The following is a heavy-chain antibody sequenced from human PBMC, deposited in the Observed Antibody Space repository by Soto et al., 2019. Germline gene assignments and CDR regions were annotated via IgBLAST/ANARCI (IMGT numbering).Heavy chain of an antibody. CDR2: ISAHNGNT. Sequence: QVQLVQSGAEVKKPGASVKVACKASGYTFTSYGISWVRQAPGQGLEWMGWISAHNGNTKYAQKVQGRVTMTTDTSTSTAYMELRSLRSDDTAVYYGARDLAAGMIDYWGQGTLVTVSS. V-gene: IGHV1-18*01. D-gene: IGHD6-13*01. CDR3: ARDLAAGMIDY. J-gene: IGHJ4*02. CDR1: GYTFTSYG.